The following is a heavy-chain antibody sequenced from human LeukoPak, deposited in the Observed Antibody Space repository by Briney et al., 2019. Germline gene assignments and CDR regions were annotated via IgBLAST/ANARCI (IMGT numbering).Heavy chain of an antibody. V-gene: IGHV4-34*01. J-gene: IGHJ6*03. CDR3: ARGYYYYYMDV. CDR2: INHSGST. Sequence: SETLSLTCAVYGGSFSGYYWSWIRQPPGKGLEWIGEINHSGSTNYNPSLKSRVTISVDTSKNQFSLKLSSVTAADTAVCYCARGYYYYYMDVWGKGTTVTVSS. CDR1: GGSFSGYY.